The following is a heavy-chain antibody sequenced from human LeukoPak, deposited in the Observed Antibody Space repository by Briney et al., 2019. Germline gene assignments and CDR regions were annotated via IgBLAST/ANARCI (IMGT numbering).Heavy chain of an antibody. CDR1: GYTFINYA. D-gene: IGHD6-13*01. J-gene: IGHJ4*02. V-gene: IGHV1-3*01. Sequence: GASVKVSCKASGYTFINYAINWGRQAPGQRPEWIGWINAVNGNTKYSQKFQGRVTITRDTSASTAYKELSSLRSEDTAVYYCARGPRAAADDYWGQGTLVTVSS. CDR3: ARGPRAAADDY. CDR2: INAVNGNT.